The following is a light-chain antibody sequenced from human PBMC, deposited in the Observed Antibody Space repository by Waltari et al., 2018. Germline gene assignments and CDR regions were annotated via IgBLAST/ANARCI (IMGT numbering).Light chain of an antibody. Sequence: VLTLSPATLSLSPGERATLSCRASQGVSSYVAWYQHKPGQPPRLLIYDATNRATGIPARFSGSGSGTDFTLTISSLEPEDFAVYYCQQRYSWPATFGPGTKVDI. CDR2: DAT. J-gene: IGKJ3*01. CDR3: QQRYSWPAT. CDR1: QGVSSY. V-gene: IGKV3-11*01.